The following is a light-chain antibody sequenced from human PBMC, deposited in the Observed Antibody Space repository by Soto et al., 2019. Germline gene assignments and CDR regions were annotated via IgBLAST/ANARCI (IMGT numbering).Light chain of an antibody. J-gene: IGLJ1*01. CDR3: SSYTSSSTPLYV. V-gene: IGLV2-14*01. Sequence: QSALTHPASVSGSPGQSITISCTGTSSDVGGYNYVSWYQQHPGKALKLMIYDVSNLPSGVSNRFSGSKSGNKASLTISGLQAEDEAYYYCSSYTSSSTPLYVFGTGTKLTVL. CDR2: DVS. CDR1: SSDVGGYNY.